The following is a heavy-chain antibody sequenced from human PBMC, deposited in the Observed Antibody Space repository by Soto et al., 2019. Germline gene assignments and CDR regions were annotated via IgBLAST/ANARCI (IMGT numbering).Heavy chain of an antibody. J-gene: IGHJ6*02. V-gene: IGHV3-33*01. CDR2: IWYDGSNK. CDR1: GFTFSSYG. D-gene: IGHD6-19*01. Sequence: GGSLRLSCAASGFTFSSYGMHWVRQAPGKGLEWVAVIWYDGSNKYYADSVKGRFTISRDNSKNTLYLQMNSLRAEDTAVYYCARGSGWYQYSGMDVWGQGTTVTVSS. CDR3: ARGSGWYQYSGMDV.